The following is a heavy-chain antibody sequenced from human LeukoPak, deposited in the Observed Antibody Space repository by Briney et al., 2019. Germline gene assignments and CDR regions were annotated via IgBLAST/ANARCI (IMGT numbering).Heavy chain of an antibody. CDR2: IYESGST. D-gene: IGHD3-16*01. V-gene: IGHV4-59*01. Sequence: PSETLSLTCTVSGGSISNYYWSWIRQPPGKGLEWIGHIYESGSTTYNPSLKSRVTISVDTSRNQFSLRLSSVTAADTAIYYCARGRIGGPKAPFDYWGQGTLVTVSS. CDR1: GGSISNYY. CDR3: ARGRIGGPKAPFDY. J-gene: IGHJ4*02.